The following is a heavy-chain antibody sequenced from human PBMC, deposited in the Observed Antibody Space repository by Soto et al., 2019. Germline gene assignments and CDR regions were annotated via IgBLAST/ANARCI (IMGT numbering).Heavy chain of an antibody. CDR3: AGSSGYLNLYYFEY. CDR2: IIPIFGTA. Sequence: QVQLVQSGAEVKKPGSSVKVSCKASGGTFSSYAINWVRQAPGQGLEWMGGIIPIFGTANYAQKFQGRVTITAEESTSTAYLELSSLRSEDRAVYYCAGSSGYLNLYYFEYWGQGIVVSVSS. D-gene: IGHD3-22*01. V-gene: IGHV1-69*01. J-gene: IGHJ4*02. CDR1: GGTFSSYA.